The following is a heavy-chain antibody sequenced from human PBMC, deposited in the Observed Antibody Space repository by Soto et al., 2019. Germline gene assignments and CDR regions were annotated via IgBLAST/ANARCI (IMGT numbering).Heavy chain of an antibody. CDR1: GGSVTIGSNY. CDR3: ARGYRNWLDS. V-gene: IGHV4-61*01. CDR2: IYYSGST. D-gene: IGHD5-18*01. J-gene: IGHJ5*01. Sequence: SETLSLTCTVSGGSVTIGSNYWSWIRQPPGKGLEWIGYIYYSGSTNYNPSLKSRVTISVDTSKNQFSLKLSSVTDADTAVYYCARGYRNWLDSWGQGTLVTVSS.